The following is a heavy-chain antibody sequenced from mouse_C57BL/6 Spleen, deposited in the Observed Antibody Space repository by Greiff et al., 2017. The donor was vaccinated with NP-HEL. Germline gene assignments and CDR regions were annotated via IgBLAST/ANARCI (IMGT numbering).Heavy chain of an antibody. J-gene: IGHJ1*03. CDR2: IWSDGST. D-gene: IGHD1-1*01. CDR3: ARHYCGSSWYFDV. CDR1: GFSLTSYG. Sequence: VKLMESGPGLVAPSQSLSITCTVSGFSLTSYGVHWVRQPPGKGLEWLVVIWSDGSTTYNSALKSRLSISKDNSKSQVFLKMNSLQTDDTAMYCCARHYCGSSWYFDVWGTGTTVTVSS. V-gene: IGHV2-6-1*01.